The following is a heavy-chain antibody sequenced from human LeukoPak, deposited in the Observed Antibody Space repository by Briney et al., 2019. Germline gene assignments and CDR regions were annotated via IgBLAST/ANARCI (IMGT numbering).Heavy chain of an antibody. D-gene: IGHD4-17*01. V-gene: IGHV4-59*01. CDR1: GGSITTYS. Sequence: SETLSLTCTVSGGSITTYSWSWIRQPPGKGLERIGYLYYSGTTTYNPSLKSRLTMSVDSSKNQFSLKLRSVTAADTALYYCARRGHGDYADYWGQGSLVTVSS. CDR2: LYYSGTT. J-gene: IGHJ4*02. CDR3: ARRGHGDYADY.